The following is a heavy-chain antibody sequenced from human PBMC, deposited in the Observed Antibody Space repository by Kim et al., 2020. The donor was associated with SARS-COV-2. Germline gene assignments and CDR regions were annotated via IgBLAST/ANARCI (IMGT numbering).Heavy chain of an antibody. CDR3: AKELYYDYAFDI. V-gene: IGHV3-33*06. D-gene: IGHD3-3*01. J-gene: IGHJ3*02. Sequence: YADSVKGRFTISRDNAKNTLYLQMNSLQAEDTAVYYCAKELYYDYAFDIWGQGTMVTVSS.